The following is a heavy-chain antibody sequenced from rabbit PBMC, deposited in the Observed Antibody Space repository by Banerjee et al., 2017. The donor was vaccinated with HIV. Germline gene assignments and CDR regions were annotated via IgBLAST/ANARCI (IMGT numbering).Heavy chain of an antibody. J-gene: IGHJ4*01. Sequence: QSLEESGGDLVKPGASLTLTCTASGFSFSSSYYMCWVRQAPGKGLEWIACIYGGTSSSTYYAKWAKGRFTISKTSSTTVTLQMTSLTAADTATYFCARDRDTGTVYYFDLWGQGTLVTVS. CDR1: GFSFSSSYY. V-gene: IGHV1S40*01. CDR3: ARDRDTGTVYYFDL. D-gene: IGHD7-1*01. CDR2: IYGGTSSST.